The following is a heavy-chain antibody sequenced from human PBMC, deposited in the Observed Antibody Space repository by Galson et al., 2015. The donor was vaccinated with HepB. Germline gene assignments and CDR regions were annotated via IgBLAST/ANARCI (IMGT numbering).Heavy chain of an antibody. D-gene: IGHD1-14*01. V-gene: IGHV5-10-1*01. Sequence: QSGAEVTKPGESLRISCTGSGSSFPSYWISWVRQMPGKGLEWMGRIDPSDSYTNYSPSFQGHVTISADKSISTAYLQWSSLKASDTAMYYCARVGGNRWSQGDYWGQGTLVTASS. CDR1: GSSFPSYW. J-gene: IGHJ4*02. CDR2: IDPSDSYT. CDR3: ARVGGNRWSQGDY.